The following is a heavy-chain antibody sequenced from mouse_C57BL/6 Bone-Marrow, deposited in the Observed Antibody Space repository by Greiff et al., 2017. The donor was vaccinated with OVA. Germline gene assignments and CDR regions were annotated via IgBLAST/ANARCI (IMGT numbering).Heavy chain of an antibody. CDR2: ILPSIGRT. J-gene: IGHJ1*03. CDR1: DSEVFPIAY. D-gene: IGHD1-1*01. CDR3: ARNYYGSSYLYWYFDV. V-gene: IGHV15-2*01. Sequence: SGSELRSPGSSVKLSCKDFDSEVFPIAYMSWVRQKPGHGFEWIGGILPSIGRTIYGEKFEDKATLDADTLSNTAYLELNSLTSEDSAIYYCARNYYGSSYLYWYFDVWGTGTTVTVSS.